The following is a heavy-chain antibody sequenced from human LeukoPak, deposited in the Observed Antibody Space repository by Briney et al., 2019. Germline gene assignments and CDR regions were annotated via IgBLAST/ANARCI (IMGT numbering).Heavy chain of an antibody. V-gene: IGHV1-69*05. CDR1: GGTFSSYA. Sequence: SVKVSFKASGGTFSSYAISWVRQAPGQGLEWMGGIIPIFGTANYAQKFQGRVTITTDESTSTAYMELSSLRSEDTAVYYCARAVYRNPYYYYYMDVWGKGTTVTVSS. J-gene: IGHJ6*03. CDR3: ARAVYRNPYYYYYMDV. CDR2: IIPIFGTA. D-gene: IGHD2-2*01.